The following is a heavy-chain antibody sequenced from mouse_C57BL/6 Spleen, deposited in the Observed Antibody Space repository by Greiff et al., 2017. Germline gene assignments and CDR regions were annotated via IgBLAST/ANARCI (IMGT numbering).Heavy chain of an antibody. D-gene: IGHD1-1*01. CDR1: GYTFTSYW. CDR2: IYPGSGST. CDR3: ARRRVYVSSYVGYSMDY. Sequence: VQLQQPGAELVKPGASVKMSCKASGYTFTSYWINWVKQRPGQGLEWIGDIYPGSGSTNYNEKFKSKATLTVDTSSSTAYMQLSSLTSEDSAVYYCARRRVYVSSYVGYSMDYWGQGTSVTVSS. J-gene: IGHJ4*01. V-gene: IGHV1-55*01.